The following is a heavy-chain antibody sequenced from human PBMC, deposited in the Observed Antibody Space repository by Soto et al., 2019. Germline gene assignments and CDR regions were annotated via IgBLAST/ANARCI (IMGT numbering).Heavy chain of an antibody. CDR1: GYTFIRYG. J-gene: IGHJ5*02. CDR3: VRDEISYVGIDP. D-gene: IGHD1-26*01. CDR2: ISTHNGNT. V-gene: IGHV1-18*01. Sequence: ASVKVSCKASGYTFIRYGISWVRQAPGQGLEWMGWISTHNGNTYYAQNFQGRVTMTSDTPTSTAYMELRSLRSDDTAFYYCVRDEISYVGIDPWGQGTLVTVSS.